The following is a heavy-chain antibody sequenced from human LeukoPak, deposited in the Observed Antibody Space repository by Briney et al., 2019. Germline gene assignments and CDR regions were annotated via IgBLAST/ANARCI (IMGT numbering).Heavy chain of an antibody. CDR1: GYTFTSYG. CDR3: ARGPKANSYCYCIFSL. Sequence: AASLKVSCKASGYTFTSYGISWVRQAPGQGLEWMGWISAYNGNTNYAQKLKGRVTMTTDTSASTAYMQLSSLRSDDTAVYYCARGPKANSYCYCIFSLWGQGTLVTVSS. J-gene: IGHJ4*02. D-gene: IGHD5-18*01. V-gene: IGHV1-18*01. CDR2: ISAYNGNT.